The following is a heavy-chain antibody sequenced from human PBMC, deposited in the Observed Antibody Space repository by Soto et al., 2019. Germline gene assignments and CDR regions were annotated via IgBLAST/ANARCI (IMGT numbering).Heavy chain of an antibody. Sequence: GASVKVSCKVSGYTLTELSMRWVRQAPGKGLEWMGGFDPEDGETIYAQKFQGRVTMTEDTSTDTAYMELSSLRSEDTAVYYCATSGQLVNYYYYYMDVWGKGTTVTVSS. V-gene: IGHV1-24*01. J-gene: IGHJ6*03. D-gene: IGHD6-6*01. CDR1: GYTLTELS. CDR3: ATSGQLVNYYYYYMDV. CDR2: FDPEDGET.